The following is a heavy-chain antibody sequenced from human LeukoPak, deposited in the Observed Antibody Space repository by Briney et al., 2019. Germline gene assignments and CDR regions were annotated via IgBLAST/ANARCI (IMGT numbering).Heavy chain of an antibody. Sequence: GASVKVSCKASGYTFTYRYLHWVRQAPGQALEWMGWITPFNGNTNYAQKFQGRVTITRDRSMSTAYMELSSLRSEDTAMYYCASSTGSSSWFDYWGQGTLVTVSS. CDR2: ITPFNGNT. CDR1: GYTFTYRY. J-gene: IGHJ4*02. V-gene: IGHV1-45*02. CDR3: ASSTGSSSWFDY. D-gene: IGHD6-13*01.